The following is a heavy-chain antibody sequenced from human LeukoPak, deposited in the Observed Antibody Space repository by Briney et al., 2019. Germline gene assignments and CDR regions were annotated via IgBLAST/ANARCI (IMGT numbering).Heavy chain of an antibody. CDR3: ARGTRDYSNYRERGLFDY. V-gene: IGHV4-39*01. CDR1: GGSISSSSYY. CDR2: IYYSGST. D-gene: IGHD4-11*01. J-gene: IGHJ4*02. Sequence: SETLSLTCTVSGGSISSSSYYWGWIRQPPGKGLEWIGSIYYSGSTYYNPSLKSRVTISVDTSKNQFSLKLSSVTAADTAVYYCARGTRDYSNYRERGLFDYWGQGTLVTVSS.